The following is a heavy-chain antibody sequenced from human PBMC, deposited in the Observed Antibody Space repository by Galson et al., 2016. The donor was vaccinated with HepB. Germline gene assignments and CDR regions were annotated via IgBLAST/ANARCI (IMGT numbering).Heavy chain of an antibody. D-gene: IGHD6-19*01. CDR2: INPNSDST. CDR1: GYTFSDYY. Sequence: SCKGSGYTFSDYYIHWVRQAPGQGLEWMGWINPNSDSTKLAQKFQGRVTMTRDTSFRTAYMEVTSLRSDDTAVYYCARGQYGSWVGGSWGQGTLITVSS. J-gene: IGHJ5*02. CDR3: ARGQYGSWVGGS. V-gene: IGHV1-2*02.